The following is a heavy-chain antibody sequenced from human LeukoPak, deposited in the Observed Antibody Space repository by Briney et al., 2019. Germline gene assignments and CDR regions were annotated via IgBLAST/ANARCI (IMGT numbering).Heavy chain of an antibody. D-gene: IGHD1-26*01. Sequence: GGSLRLSCAASGFTFSSYGMHWVRQAPGKGLEWVAVISDDGKTEYFADSVKGRFTISRDNSKNTLSLQMNSLRPDDTAVYYCTKEAASGSRYSFDYWGRGTLVTASS. V-gene: IGHV3-30*18. CDR2: ISDDGKTE. CDR1: GFTFSSYG. J-gene: IGHJ4*01. CDR3: TKEAASGSRYSFDY.